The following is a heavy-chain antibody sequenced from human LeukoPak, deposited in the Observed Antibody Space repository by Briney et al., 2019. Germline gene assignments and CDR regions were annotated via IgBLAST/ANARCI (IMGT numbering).Heavy chain of an antibody. D-gene: IGHD5-18*01. CDR1: GGPISSYY. J-gene: IGHJ4*02. CDR2: IYYSGST. Sequence: SETLSLTCTVSGGPISSYYWSWIRQPPGKGLEWIGYIYYSGSTNYNPSLKSRVTISVDTSKNQFSLKLSSVTAADTAVYYCARDPYSYGYFDYWGQGTLVTVPS. V-gene: IGHV4-59*01. CDR3: ARDPYSYGYFDY.